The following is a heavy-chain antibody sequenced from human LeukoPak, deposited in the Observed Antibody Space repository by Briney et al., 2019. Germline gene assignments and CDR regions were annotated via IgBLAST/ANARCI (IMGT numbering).Heavy chain of an antibody. Sequence: GESLKISCQASGYTFTSYWIGWVRQMPGKGLECMGIIYPDDSDTTSGPSFQGQVTISADKSFSTAYLQWSSLKASDTAIYYCARLGGDTYYFGSASYPNWYFDLWGRGTLVTVSS. D-gene: IGHD3-10*01. CDR2: IYPDDSDT. CDR1: GYTFTSYW. CDR3: ARLGGDTYYFGSASYPNWYFDL. V-gene: IGHV5-51*01. J-gene: IGHJ2*01.